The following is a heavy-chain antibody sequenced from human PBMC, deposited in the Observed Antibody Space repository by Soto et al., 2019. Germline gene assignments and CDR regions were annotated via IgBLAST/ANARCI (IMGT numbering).Heavy chain of an antibody. Sequence: GRPMRLSDVRCGFTLSSNWMTWVRQAPGKGLEWVGNIRQDGSEKNYVDSVKGRFTISRDNAKNSLYLQMNSLRAEDTAVYYCAREIVVARGASYFDYWGPGTLVTVSS. D-gene: IGHD2-2*01. J-gene: IGHJ4*02. V-gene: IGHV3-7*04. CDR2: IRQDGSEK. CDR1: GFTLSSNW. CDR3: AREIVVARGASYFDY.